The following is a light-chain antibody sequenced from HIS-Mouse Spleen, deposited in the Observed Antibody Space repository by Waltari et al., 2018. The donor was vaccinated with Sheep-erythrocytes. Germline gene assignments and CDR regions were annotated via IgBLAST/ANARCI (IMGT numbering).Light chain of an antibody. J-gene: IGKJ2*01. CDR1: QGISSY. CDR3: QQYYSYPYT. CDR2: AAS. Sequence: AIRMTQSPSSLSASTGDRVTLTCRASQGISSYLAWFQQKPRKAPKLLIYAASTLQSGVPSRFSGSGSGTDFTLTISCLQSEDFATYYFQQYYSYPYTFGQGTKLEIK. V-gene: IGKV1-8*01.